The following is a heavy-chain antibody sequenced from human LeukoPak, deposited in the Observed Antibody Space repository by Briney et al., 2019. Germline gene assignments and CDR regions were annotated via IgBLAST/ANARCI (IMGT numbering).Heavy chain of an antibody. Sequence: GGSLRLSCAASGFTFSSYAMSWVRQAPGKGLEWVSVISSSGSTTFYADSVKGRFTISRDNSKNTLYLQMNSLRAEDTAVYYCAKEGYYDSSGYFVLWGQGTLVTVSS. V-gene: IGHV3-23*01. CDR2: ISSSGSTT. J-gene: IGHJ4*02. CDR3: AKEGYYDSSGYFVL. CDR1: GFTFSSYA. D-gene: IGHD3-22*01.